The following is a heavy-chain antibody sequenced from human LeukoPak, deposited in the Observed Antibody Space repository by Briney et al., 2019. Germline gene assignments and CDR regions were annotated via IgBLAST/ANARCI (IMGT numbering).Heavy chain of an antibody. CDR1: GFTFSSYW. CDR2: IKQDGSEK. V-gene: IGHV3-7*04. CDR3: ARDHCSGGSCYVD. J-gene: IGHJ4*02. D-gene: IGHD2-15*01. Sequence: PGGSLRLSCAASGFTFSSYWMSWVRQAPGKGLEWVAHIKQDGSEKYYVDSVKGRFTISRDNAKNSLYPQMNSLRAEDTAVYHCARDHCSGGSCYVDWGQGTLVTVSS.